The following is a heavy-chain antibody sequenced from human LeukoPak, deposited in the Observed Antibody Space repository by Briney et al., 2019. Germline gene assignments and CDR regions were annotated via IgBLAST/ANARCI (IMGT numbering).Heavy chain of an antibody. CDR3: ARAEFPYDSSGYYSSWFDP. J-gene: IGHJ5*02. D-gene: IGHD3-22*01. Sequence: SETLSLTCTVSGGSISSYYWSWIRQPPGKGLEWIGYIYYSGSTNYNPSLKSRVTISVDTSKNQFSLKLSSVTAADTAVYYCARAEFPYDSSGYYSSWFDPWGQGTLVPVSS. CDR2: IYYSGST. CDR1: GGSISSYY. V-gene: IGHV4-59*01.